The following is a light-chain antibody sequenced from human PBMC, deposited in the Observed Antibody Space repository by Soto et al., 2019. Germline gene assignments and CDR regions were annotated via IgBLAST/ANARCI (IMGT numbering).Light chain of an antibody. J-gene: IGKJ4*01. Sequence: EIVLTQSPATLSLSPGEGATLSCRASQSISHYLAWYQQKPGQAPRLLIYDAANRATGIPARFSGSGSGTDFTLTISSLEPEDVAVYWCQHRKNWLLTCGGGTKVEVK. CDR1: QSISHY. V-gene: IGKV3-11*01. CDR3: QHRKNWLLT. CDR2: DAA.